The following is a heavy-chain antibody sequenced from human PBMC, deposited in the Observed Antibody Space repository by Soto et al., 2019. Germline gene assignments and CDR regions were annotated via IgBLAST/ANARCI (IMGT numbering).Heavy chain of an antibody. V-gene: IGHV1-69*12. CDR2: IIPLFDSP. CDR1: GGIFSSYG. Sequence: QVQLMQSGAEVKKPGSSVKVSCKASGGIFSSYGISWVRQAPGQGLEWMGGIIPLFDSPNYAQKFQGRITLTADGSTSTVYMELSSPRSEDTAVYYCARDLFQGTYGSGGMDVWGQGTTVTVSS. CDR3: ARDLFQGTYGSGGMDV. D-gene: IGHD3-10*01. J-gene: IGHJ6*02.